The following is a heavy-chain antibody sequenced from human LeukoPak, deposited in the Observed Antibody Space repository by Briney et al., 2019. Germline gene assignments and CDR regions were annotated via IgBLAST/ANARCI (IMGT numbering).Heavy chain of an antibody. CDR3: ARVSAVAGRYYYYYGMDV. V-gene: IGHV4-4*07. D-gene: IGHD6-19*01. Sequence: SETLSLTCTVSGGSISSYYWSWIRQPAGKGLEWIGRIYTSGSTNYNPSLKSRVTISVDTSKNQFSLKLSSVTAADTAVYYCARVSAVAGRYYYYYGMDVWGQGTTVTVSS. CDR1: GGSISSYY. CDR2: IYTSGST. J-gene: IGHJ6*02.